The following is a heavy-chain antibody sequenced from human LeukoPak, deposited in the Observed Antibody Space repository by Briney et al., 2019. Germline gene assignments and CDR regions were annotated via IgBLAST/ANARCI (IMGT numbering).Heavy chain of an antibody. D-gene: IGHD3-16*01. CDR2: ISGDGGTT. CDR1: GFTFSSYW. J-gene: IGHJ4*02. Sequence: QPGGSLRLSCAASGFTFSSYWMHWVRQAPGKGLAWVSRISGDGGTTNYADSVKGRFTISRDNAKNTVYLQMNSLRAEGTAVYYCARTTLGEEKWGQGILVTVSS. CDR3: ARTTLGEEK. V-gene: IGHV3-74*01.